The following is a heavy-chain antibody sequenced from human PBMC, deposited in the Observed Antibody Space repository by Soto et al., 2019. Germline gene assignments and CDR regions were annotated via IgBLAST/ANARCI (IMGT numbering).Heavy chain of an antibody. Sequence: VQLVESGGGLVQPGGSLRLSCAGSGFTFSDHYMDWVRQAPGKGLEWVGRTRNKANSYTTEYAASVKGRFTISRDDSKNSLYLQMNSLKTEDTAVYYCARGLAAAGRGNWFDPWGQGTLVTVSS. CDR1: GFTFSDHY. D-gene: IGHD6-13*01. J-gene: IGHJ5*02. V-gene: IGHV3-72*01. CDR3: ARGLAAAGRGNWFDP. CDR2: TRNKANSYTT.